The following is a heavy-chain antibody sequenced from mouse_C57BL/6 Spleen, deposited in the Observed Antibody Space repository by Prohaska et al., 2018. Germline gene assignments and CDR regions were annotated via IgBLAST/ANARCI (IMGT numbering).Heavy chain of an antibody. CDR3: ARDPSMDY. CDR1: GFTFSSYA. Sequence: EVQLVESGGGLVKPGGSLKLSCAASGFTFSSYAMSWVRQTPEKRLEWVATISDGGSYTYYPDNVKGRVTISRDNAKNNLYLQMSHLKSEDTAMYYCARDPSMDYWGQGTSVTVSS. J-gene: IGHJ4*01. CDR2: ISDGGSYT. V-gene: IGHV5-4*01.